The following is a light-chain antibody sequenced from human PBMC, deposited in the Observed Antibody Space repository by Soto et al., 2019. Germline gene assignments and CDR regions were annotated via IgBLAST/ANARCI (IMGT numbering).Light chain of an antibody. CDR3: QQYNNWPLT. CDR2: GAS. J-gene: IGKJ4*01. V-gene: IGKV3-15*01. CDR1: QSVSSN. Sequence: EIGMTQSPATLSVSPGERATLSCRASQSVSSNLAWYQQKPGQAPRLLIYGASARATGIPARFSGSGSGTEFTLNISSLQSEDFAVYYCQQYNNWPLTFGGGTKVESK.